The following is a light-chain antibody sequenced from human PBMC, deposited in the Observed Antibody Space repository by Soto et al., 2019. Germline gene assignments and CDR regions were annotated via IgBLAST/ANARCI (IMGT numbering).Light chain of an antibody. CDR1: SSDVGGYNY. Sequence: QSAPTQPASVSGSPGQSITISCTGTSSDVGGYNYVSWYQQHPGKAPKLMIYDVSNRPSGVSNRFSGSKSGNTASLTISGLQAEDAADYYCSSDTSSSTVFGGGTKLTVL. J-gene: IGLJ2*01. CDR2: DVS. V-gene: IGLV2-14*01. CDR3: SSDTSSSTV.